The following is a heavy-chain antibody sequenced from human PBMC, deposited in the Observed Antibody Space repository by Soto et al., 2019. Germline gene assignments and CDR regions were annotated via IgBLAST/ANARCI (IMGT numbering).Heavy chain of an antibody. CDR2: ISAYNGNT. D-gene: IGHD5-18*01. J-gene: IGHJ6*02. Sequence: ASVKVSCKASGYTFTNFGISWVRQAPGQGLEWMGWISAYNGNTNYAQKFQGRVTMTTDTSTSTAYMELRSLRSEDTAVYYCARFVDTAMVAHGGMDVWGQGTTVTVSS. CDR3: ARFVDTAMVAHGGMDV. CDR1: GYTFTNFG. V-gene: IGHV1-18*01.